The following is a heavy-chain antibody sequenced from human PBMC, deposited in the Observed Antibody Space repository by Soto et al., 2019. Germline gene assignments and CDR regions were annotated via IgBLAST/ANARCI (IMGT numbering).Heavy chain of an antibody. Sequence: GASVKVSCKASGYTFTSYDINWVRQATGQGLERMGRMNPNSGNTGYAQKFQGRVTMTRNTSISTAYMELSSLRSEDTAVYYCARSIVNFWSGYYKGGEDYWGQGTLVTVSS. J-gene: IGHJ4*02. CDR1: GYTFTSYD. CDR2: MNPNSGNT. CDR3: ARSIVNFWSGYYKGGEDY. D-gene: IGHD3-3*01. V-gene: IGHV1-8*01.